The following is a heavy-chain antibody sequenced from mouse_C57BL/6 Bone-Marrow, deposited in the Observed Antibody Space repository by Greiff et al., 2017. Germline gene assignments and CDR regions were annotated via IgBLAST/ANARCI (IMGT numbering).Heavy chain of an antibody. CDR3: AKTHYYGHWYFDV. CDR1: GFSLTSYG. J-gene: IGHJ1*03. CDR2: IWRGGST. D-gene: IGHD1-1*01. Sequence: VQLQQSGPGLVQPSQSLSITCTVSGFSLTSYGVHWVRQSPGKGLEWLGVIWRGGSTDYNAAFMSRLSITKDNSKSQVFFKMNSLQADDTAIYYCAKTHYYGHWYFDVWGTGTTVTVSS. V-gene: IGHV2-5*01.